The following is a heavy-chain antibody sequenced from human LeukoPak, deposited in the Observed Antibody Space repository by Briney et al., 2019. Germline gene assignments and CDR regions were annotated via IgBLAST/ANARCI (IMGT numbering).Heavy chain of an antibody. CDR1: RFPHNIYA. Sequence: GGSLTLSCAPWRFPHNIYAMRCAREATGKAGEGGSSISGSGGSTYYADSVKGRFTISRDNSKNTLYLQMNSLRAEDTAVYYCAKDGLVWFGELNWGQGTLVTVSS. CDR2: ISGSGGST. D-gene: IGHD3-10*01. J-gene: IGHJ4*02. CDR3: AKDGLVWFGELN. V-gene: IGHV3-23*01.